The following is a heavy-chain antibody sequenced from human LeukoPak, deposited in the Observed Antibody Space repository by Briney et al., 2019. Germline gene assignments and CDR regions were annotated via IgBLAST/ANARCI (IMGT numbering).Heavy chain of an antibody. V-gene: IGHV3-23*01. CDR3: AKEKALVVITYFDY. CDR2: ISGSGGST. CDR1: GFTFSSYG. D-gene: IGHD3-22*01. J-gene: IGHJ4*02. Sequence: GGSLRLSCAASGFTFSSYGMHWVRQAPGKGLEWVSSISGSGGSTYYADSVKGRFTISRDNSKNTLYLQVNSLRAEDTAVYYCAKEKALVVITYFDYWGQGTLVTVSS.